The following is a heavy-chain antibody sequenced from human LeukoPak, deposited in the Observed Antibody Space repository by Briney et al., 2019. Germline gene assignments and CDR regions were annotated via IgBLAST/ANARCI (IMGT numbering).Heavy chain of an antibody. V-gene: IGHV1-2*02. Sequence: ASVKVSCKASGYTFTGYYMHWVRQAPGQGLEWMGWINPNSGGTNYAQKFQGRVTMTRDTSISTAYMELSRLRSDDTAVYYCARDLFVDTDAGYFDYWGQGTLVTVSA. CDR3: ARDLFVDTDAGYFDY. CDR2: INPNSGGT. D-gene: IGHD5-18*01. CDR1: GYTFTGYY. J-gene: IGHJ4*02.